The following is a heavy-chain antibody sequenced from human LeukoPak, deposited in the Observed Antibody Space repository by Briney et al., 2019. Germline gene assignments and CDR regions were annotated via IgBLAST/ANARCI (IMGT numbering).Heavy chain of an antibody. D-gene: IGHD3-10*01. Sequence: PGRSLRLSCAASGFTFSSYGMHWVRQAPGKGLEWVAVIWYDGSNKYYADSVKGRFTISRDNSKNTLYLQMNSLRAEDTAVYYCARDRDPYGMDVWGQGTTVTVSS. CDR2: IWYDGSNK. CDR3: ARDRDPYGMDV. J-gene: IGHJ6*02. V-gene: IGHV3-33*01. CDR1: GFTFSSYG.